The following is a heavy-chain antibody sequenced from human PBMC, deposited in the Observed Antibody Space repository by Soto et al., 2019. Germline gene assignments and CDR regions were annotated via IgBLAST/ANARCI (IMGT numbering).Heavy chain of an antibody. V-gene: IGHV3-53*01. CDR2: IYSGGST. J-gene: IGHJ6*03. D-gene: IGHD2-15*01. CDR1: GFTVSSNY. CDR3: ACYCSGGSCYTNSDYYYYMDV. Sequence: GGSLRLSCAASGFTVSSNYMSWVRQAPGKGLEWVSVIYSGGSTYYADSVKGRFTISRDNSKNTLYLQMNSLRAEDTAVYYCACYCSGGSCYTNSDYYYYMDVWGKGTTVTVSS.